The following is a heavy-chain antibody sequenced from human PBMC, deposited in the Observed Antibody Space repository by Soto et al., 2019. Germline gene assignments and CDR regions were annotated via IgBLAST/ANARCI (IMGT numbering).Heavy chain of an antibody. D-gene: IGHD3-3*01. J-gene: IGHJ6*02. CDR1: GGSVSSASYY. V-gene: IGHV4-61*01. Sequence: SETLSLTCTVSGGSVSSASYYWSWIRQPPGKGLEWIGYIYYSGSTNYNPSLKSRVTISVDTSKNQFSLKLSSVTAADTAVYYCAAFGSRYYYYGMDVWGQGTTVTVSS. CDR2: IYYSGST. CDR3: AAFGSRYYYYGMDV.